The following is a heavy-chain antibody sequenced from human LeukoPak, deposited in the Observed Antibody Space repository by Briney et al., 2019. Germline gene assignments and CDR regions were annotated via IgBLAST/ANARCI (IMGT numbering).Heavy chain of an antibody. J-gene: IGHJ5*02. CDR3: ARGVRANTYYYGSGNTWFDP. CDR1: GFTFSRHN. V-gene: IGHV3-21*01. Sequence: GGSLRLSCAASGFTFSRHNMNWVRQAPGKGLEWVSSISTSSSYIYYADSVKGRFTISRDNAKNSLYLQMNSLRAEDTAVYYCARGVRANTYYYGSGNTWFDPWGQGTLVTVSS. CDR2: ISTSSSYI. D-gene: IGHD3-10*01.